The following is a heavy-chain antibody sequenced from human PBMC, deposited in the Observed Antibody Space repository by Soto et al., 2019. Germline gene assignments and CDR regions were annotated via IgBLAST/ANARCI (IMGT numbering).Heavy chain of an antibody. Sequence: GGSLRLSCAASGFTFSNYVMHWVRQAPGKGLEWVAVISYDGGNKYYADSVKGRFTISRDNSKNTLYLQMNTLTTEDTAVYYCARDPDIVAVPAAPRFDPWGQGTLVTVSS. J-gene: IGHJ5*02. CDR3: ARDPDIVAVPAAPRFDP. CDR1: GFTFSNYV. D-gene: IGHD2-2*01. V-gene: IGHV3-30-3*01. CDR2: ISYDGGNK.